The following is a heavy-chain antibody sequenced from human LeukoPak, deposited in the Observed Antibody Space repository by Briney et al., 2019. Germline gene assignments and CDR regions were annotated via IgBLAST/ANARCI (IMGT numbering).Heavy chain of an antibody. D-gene: IGHD3-22*01. V-gene: IGHV3-30*03. J-gene: IGHJ3*02. CDR1: GFTFSSYG. CDR3: AAPYDSSGYYYLGAFDI. CDR2: ISYDGSNK. Sequence: GGSLRLSCAASGFTFSSYGMHWVRQAPGKGLEWVAVISYDGSNKYYADSVKGRFTISRDNSKNTLYLQMNSLRAEDTAVYHCAAPYDSSGYYYLGAFDIWGQGTMVTVSS.